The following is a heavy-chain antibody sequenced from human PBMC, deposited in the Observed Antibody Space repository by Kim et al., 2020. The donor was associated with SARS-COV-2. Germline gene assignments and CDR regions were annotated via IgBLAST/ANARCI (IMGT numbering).Heavy chain of an antibody. V-gene: IGHV4-59*01. J-gene: IGHJ4*02. Sequence: TYHPSLHSRVPISVDTSKNRFSLKLSSVTAADTAVYYCARTGDGYRLFDYWGQGTLVTVSS. D-gene: IGHD5-12*01. CDR3: ARTGDGYRLFDY.